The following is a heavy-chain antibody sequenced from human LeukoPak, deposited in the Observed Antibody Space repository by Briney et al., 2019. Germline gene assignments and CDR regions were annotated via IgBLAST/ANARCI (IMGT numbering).Heavy chain of an antibody. Sequence: SETLSLTCDVYGGSFSGYYWSSIRRPPGKGLECIVYVHYSGSTNHSPSFKSRVTISVDTSKNQFSLNLSSVTAADTAVYYCARETRDYYDSSGYPITNLDYWGQGTLVTVSS. V-gene: IGHV4-34*11. J-gene: IGHJ4*02. CDR1: GGSFSGYY. CDR2: VHYSGST. D-gene: IGHD3-22*01. CDR3: ARETRDYYDSSGYPITNLDY.